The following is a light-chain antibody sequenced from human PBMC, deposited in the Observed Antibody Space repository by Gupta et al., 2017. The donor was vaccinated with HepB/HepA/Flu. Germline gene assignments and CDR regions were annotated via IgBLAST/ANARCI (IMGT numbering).Light chain of an antibody. Sequence: EIVLTPSPGTLSLSPGERATLACRASQSISSFLAWYQQKPGQAPRLLIYDASNRATGIPVRFSGSGSGTDFTLTISNLEPEDFAIYYCQQRYNWPLTFGGGTKVEI. V-gene: IGKV3-11*01. J-gene: IGKJ4*01. CDR2: DAS. CDR3: QQRYNWPLT. CDR1: QSISSF.